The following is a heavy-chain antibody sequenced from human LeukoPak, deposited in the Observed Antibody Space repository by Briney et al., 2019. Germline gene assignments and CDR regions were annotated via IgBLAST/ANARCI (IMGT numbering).Heavy chain of an antibody. CDR3: ARFVGSSSWYDQIGYFDY. V-gene: IGHV3-30*03. Sequence: PGGSLRLSCAASGFTFSNYGMNWARQAPGKGLEWVAVISYDGSNKYYADSVKGRFTISRDNSKNTLYLQMNSLRAEDTAVYYCARFVGSSSWYDQIGYFDYWGQGTLVTVSS. J-gene: IGHJ4*02. CDR1: GFTFSNYG. D-gene: IGHD6-13*01. CDR2: ISYDGSNK.